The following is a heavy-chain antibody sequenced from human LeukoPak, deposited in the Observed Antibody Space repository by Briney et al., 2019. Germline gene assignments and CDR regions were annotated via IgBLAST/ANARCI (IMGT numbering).Heavy chain of an antibody. J-gene: IGHJ4*02. D-gene: IGHD4-17*01. V-gene: IGHV4-34*01. CDR2: INHSGYT. CDR1: DVSFDDYY. Sequence: SETLSLTCAVSDVSFDDYYWSWVRQTPGKGLEWIGEINHSGYTNDNPSLKSRVTLSIDTSRKQFSLNLRSVTVADAGTYYCTRMTTGHDYWGQGTLVTVSS. CDR3: TRMTTGHDY.